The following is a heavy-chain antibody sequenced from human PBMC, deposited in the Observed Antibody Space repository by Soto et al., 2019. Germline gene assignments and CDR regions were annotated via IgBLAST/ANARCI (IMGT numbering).Heavy chain of an antibody. CDR3: VIDNGYSYRYTIDL. CDR1: GSPISSYY. D-gene: IGHD5-18*01. V-gene: IGHV4-59*01. J-gene: IGHJ5*02. Sequence: SETLSLTCTVSGSPISSYYWSWFRQPPGQGLEWVGYIYYTGTTTYNPSLKSRVTVSVDTSKNQFSLKLSSVTAADTAVYYCVIDNGYSYRYTIDLWGPGTLVTLSS. CDR2: IYYTGTT.